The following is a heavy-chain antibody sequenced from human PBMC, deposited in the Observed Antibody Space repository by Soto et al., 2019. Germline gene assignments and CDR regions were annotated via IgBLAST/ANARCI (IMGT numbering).Heavy chain of an antibody. Sequence: PSETLALTCTVTGGSMSTYYWSWIRQPPGKGLEWIGHIYYTGNTNYNPSLKSRVTISVDTSKNQFFLKLSSVTAADTAVYYCASHASTVLRLLEWLSYELPDVWGKGTTVTVSS. CDR2: IYYTGNT. J-gene: IGHJ6*04. V-gene: IGHV4-59*08. D-gene: IGHD3-3*01. CDR1: GGSMSTYY. CDR3: ASHASTVLRLLEWLSYELPDV.